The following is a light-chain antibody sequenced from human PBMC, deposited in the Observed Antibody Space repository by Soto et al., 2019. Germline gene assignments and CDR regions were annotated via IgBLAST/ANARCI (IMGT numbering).Light chain of an antibody. J-gene: IGLJ2*01. V-gene: IGLV1-44*01. CDR3: AAWDVSLNGPL. CDR1: SSNIGRTT. Sequence: QSVLTQPPSASGTPGQRVTISCSEGSSNIGRTTVNWYQQLPGTAPKLLIYSNNQRPSGVPDRFSGSKSGTSASLTISELQSEDESDYYCAAWDVSLNGPLFGGGTQLTVL. CDR2: SNN.